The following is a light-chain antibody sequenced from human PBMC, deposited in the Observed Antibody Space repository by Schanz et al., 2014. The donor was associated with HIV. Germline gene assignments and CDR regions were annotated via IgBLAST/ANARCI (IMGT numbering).Light chain of an antibody. Sequence: QLVLTQSPSASASLGASVKLTCTLSSGHSTYVIAWHQQQPGKGPLFLMKVNSDGGPTKGDGIPDRFSGSSSGAERYLTISSRQSEDEADYYCQTWGTGIRVFGGGTKLTVL. J-gene: IGLJ3*02. V-gene: IGLV4-69*02. CDR3: QTWGTGIRV. CDR1: SGHSTYV. CDR2: VNSDGGP.